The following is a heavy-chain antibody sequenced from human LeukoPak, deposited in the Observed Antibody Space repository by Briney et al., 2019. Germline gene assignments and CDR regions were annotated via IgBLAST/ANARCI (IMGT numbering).Heavy chain of an antibody. CDR1: GITFSDAW. Sequence: GGSLRLSCVVSGITFSDAWMSWVRQAPGKGLGWVGRIKSKTDGGTTDYAAPVKGRFTISRDDSKNTLYLQMHSLKTEDTAVYYCTTDDYYYDSSDYLSWGQGTLVTVSS. J-gene: IGHJ5*02. CDR3: TTDDYYYDSSDYLS. D-gene: IGHD3-22*01. V-gene: IGHV3-15*01. CDR2: IKSKTDGGTT.